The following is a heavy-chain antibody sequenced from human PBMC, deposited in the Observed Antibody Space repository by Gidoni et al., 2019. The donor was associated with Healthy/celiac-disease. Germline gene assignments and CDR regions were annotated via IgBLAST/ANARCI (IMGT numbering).Heavy chain of an antibody. CDR3: ASRPTGY. CDR2: IYSGGST. CDR1: GFTVSSNY. J-gene: IGHJ4*02. V-gene: IGHV3-66*01. Sequence: EVQLVESGGGLVQPGGSLRLSCAASGFTVSSNYMSWVRQAPGKGLEWGSVIYSGGSTYYADSVKGRFNSSRDNSKNTLYLQMNSLGAEDTAVYYCASRPTGYWGQGTLVTVSS.